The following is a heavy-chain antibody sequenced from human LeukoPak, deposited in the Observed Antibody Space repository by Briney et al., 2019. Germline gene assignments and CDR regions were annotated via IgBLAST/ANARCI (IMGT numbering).Heavy chain of an antibody. J-gene: IGHJ5*02. CDR3: ARGCSGGSCYESKFDP. Sequence: GGSLRLSCAVSGFTFSSYEMNWVRQAPGKGLEWVSYISSSGSSIYYADSVKGRFTISRDNAKNSLYLQMNSLRAEDTAVYYCARGCSGGSCYESKFDPWGQGTLVTVSS. CDR1: GFTFSSYE. CDR2: ISSSGSSI. D-gene: IGHD2-15*01. V-gene: IGHV3-48*03.